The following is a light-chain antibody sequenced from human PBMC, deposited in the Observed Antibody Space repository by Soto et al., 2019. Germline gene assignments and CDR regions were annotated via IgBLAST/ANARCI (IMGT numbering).Light chain of an antibody. J-gene: IGLJ2*01. Sequence: QAVVTQEPSLTVSPGGTVTLTCASSAGAVTSAYYTNWLQQKPGQAPRALIYSTSEKHSWTPARFSGSLLGGKAALTLSGPQPQYEADYSRLLHYAGAQVHFGGGTKLTVL. CDR2: STS. CDR1: AGAVTSAYY. CDR3: LLHYAGAQVH. V-gene: IGLV7-43*01.